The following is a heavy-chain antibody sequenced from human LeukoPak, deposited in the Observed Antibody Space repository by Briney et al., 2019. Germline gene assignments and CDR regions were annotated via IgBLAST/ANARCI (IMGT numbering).Heavy chain of an antibody. CDR2: ISWNSGSI. V-gene: IGHV3-9*01. CDR1: GFTFDDYA. J-gene: IGHJ4*02. D-gene: IGHD3-10*01. Sequence: GRSLRLSCAASGFTFDDYAMHWVRQAPGKGLEWVSGISWNSGSIGYADSVKGRFTISRDNAKNTLYLQMNSLRAEDTAVYYCARHNYGYDYWGQGTLVTVSS. CDR3: ARHNYGYDY.